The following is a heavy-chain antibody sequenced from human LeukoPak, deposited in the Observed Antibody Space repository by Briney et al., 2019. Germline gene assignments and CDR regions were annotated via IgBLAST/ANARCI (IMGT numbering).Heavy chain of an antibody. D-gene: IGHD6-13*01. CDR2: IYWNGGGE. CDR1: GVTLKDHA. J-gene: IGHJ4*02. Sequence: PGGSLRLSCTASGVTLKDHAMHCVRQAPGRGLVWVLGIYWNGGGEGYADSVKVRFTISRDNAKSYLYLQMNSLRPEDTALYYCTKDVTAGGLDYWGQGTLVIVSS. CDR3: TKDVTAGGLDY. V-gene: IGHV3-9*01.